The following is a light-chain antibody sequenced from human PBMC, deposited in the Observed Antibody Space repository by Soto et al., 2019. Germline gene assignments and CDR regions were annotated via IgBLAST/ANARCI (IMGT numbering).Light chain of an antibody. CDR3: QQYGSSPET. CDR2: DAS. CDR1: QSVSSSY. J-gene: IGKJ1*01. V-gene: IGKV3-20*01. Sequence: EIVLTQSPGTLSLSPGERATLSCRASQSVSSSYLAWYQQKPCQAPRLLIYDASSRATGIPDRFSGSGSGTDFTLTISRLEPEDCEVYYCQQYGSSPETFGQGTKVEIK.